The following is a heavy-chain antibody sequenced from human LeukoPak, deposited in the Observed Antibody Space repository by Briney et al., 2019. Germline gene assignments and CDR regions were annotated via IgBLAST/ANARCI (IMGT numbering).Heavy chain of an antibody. V-gene: IGHV1-18*01. D-gene: IGHD6-6*01. CDR3: ARVDEGQLGLNWFDP. CDR2: ISAYNGNT. J-gene: IGHJ5*02. Sequence: ASVKVSCKASGYTFTSYGISWVRQAPGQGLEWMGWISAYNGNTNYAQKLQGRVTMTTDTSTSTAYMELRSLRSDDTAVYYCARVDEGQLGLNWFDPWGQGTLVTVSS. CDR1: GYTFTSYG.